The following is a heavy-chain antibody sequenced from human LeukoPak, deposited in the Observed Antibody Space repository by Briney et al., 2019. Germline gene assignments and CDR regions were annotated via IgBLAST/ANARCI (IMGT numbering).Heavy chain of an antibody. CDR2: IKQDGGEK. D-gene: IGHD3-22*01. CDR1: GFNFSSYW. V-gene: IGHV3-7*01. J-gene: IGHJ4*02. Sequence: GGSLRLSCAASGFNFSSYWMNWVRQAPGKGLEWVANIKQDGGEKYYVDSVKDRFTIPRDNAKNSLYLQMNSLRAEDTAVYYCARDPGSRAEYYYDSSGQDWGQGTLVTVSS. CDR3: ARDPGSRAEYYYDSSGQD.